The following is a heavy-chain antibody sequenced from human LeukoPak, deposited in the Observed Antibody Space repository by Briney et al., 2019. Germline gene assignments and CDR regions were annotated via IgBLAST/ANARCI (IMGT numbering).Heavy chain of an antibody. J-gene: IGHJ4*02. D-gene: IGHD2-21*01. V-gene: IGHV1-2*02. CDR2: INPNSGGT. CDR1: GYTFTGYY. CDR3: ARVSLTGGDYFDH. Sequence: ASVKVSCKASGYTFTGYYTHWVRQAPGQGLEWMGWINPNSGGTNYAQKFQGRVTMTRDTSISTAYMELSRLGSDDTAVYYCARVSLTGGDYFDHWGQGTLVTVSP.